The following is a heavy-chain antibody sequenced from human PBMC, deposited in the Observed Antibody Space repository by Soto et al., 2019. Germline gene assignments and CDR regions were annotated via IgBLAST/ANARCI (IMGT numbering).Heavy chain of an antibody. J-gene: IGHJ6*02. D-gene: IGHD6-19*01. V-gene: IGHV4-39*07. CDR3: ARSPVAGPPYYYSGMDV. CDR2: IYYSGST. Sequence: PSETLSLTCTVSGGSISSSSYYWGWIRQPPGKGLEWIGSIYYSGSTYYNPSLKSRVTISVDTSKNQFSLKLSSVTAADTAVYYCARSPVAGPPYYYSGMDVWGQGTTVTVSS. CDR1: GGSISSSSYY.